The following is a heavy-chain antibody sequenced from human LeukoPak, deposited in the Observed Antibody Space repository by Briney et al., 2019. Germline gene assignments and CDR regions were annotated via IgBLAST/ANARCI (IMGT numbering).Heavy chain of an antibody. CDR2: IYYSGST. CDR1: GGSISSYY. Sequence: PSETLSLTCTVSGGSISSYYWSWIRQPPGKGLEWIGYIYYSGSTNYNPSLKSRVTISVDTSKNQFSLKLSSVTAADTAVYYCARPAHGGAFDIWGQGTMVTVSS. CDR3: ARPAHGGAFDI. J-gene: IGHJ3*02. D-gene: IGHD6-25*01. V-gene: IGHV4-59*08.